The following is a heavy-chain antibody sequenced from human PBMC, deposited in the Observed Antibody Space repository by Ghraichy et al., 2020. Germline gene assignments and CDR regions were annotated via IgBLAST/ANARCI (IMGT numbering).Heavy chain of an antibody. CDR2: ISSSGSTI. D-gene: IGHD3-22*01. V-gene: IGHV3-48*03. Sequence: LSLTCAASGFTFSSYEMNWVRQAPGKGLEWVSYISSSGSTIYYADSVKGRFTISRDNAKNSLYLQMNSLRAEDTAVYYCARDYYDSSGYPLTFDYWGQGTLVTVSS. J-gene: IGHJ4*02. CDR3: ARDYYDSSGYPLTFDY. CDR1: GFTFSSYE.